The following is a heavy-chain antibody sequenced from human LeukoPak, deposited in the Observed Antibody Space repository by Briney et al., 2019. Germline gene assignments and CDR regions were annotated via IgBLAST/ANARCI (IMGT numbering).Heavy chain of an antibody. Sequence: ASVKVSCKASGYTFTSYVINWVRQAPGQGLEWMGWINAYNGNTNYAQKLQGRVTMTEDTSTDTAYMELSSLRSEDTAVYYCATAASMVRGDQLDYWGQGTLVTVSS. CDR2: INAYNGNT. V-gene: IGHV1-18*01. J-gene: IGHJ4*02. CDR1: GYTFTSYV. D-gene: IGHD3-10*01. CDR3: ATAASMVRGDQLDY.